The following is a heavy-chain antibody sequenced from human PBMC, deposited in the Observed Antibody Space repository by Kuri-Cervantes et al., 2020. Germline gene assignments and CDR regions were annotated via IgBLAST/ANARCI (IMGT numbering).Heavy chain of an antibody. D-gene: IGHD3-9*01. Sequence: GESLKISCAASGFTFSSYAMHWVRQAPGMGLEWVAVISYDGSNKYYADSVKGRFTISRDNSKNTLYLQMNSLRAEDTAVYYCAREIIRYFDYWGQGTLVTVSS. CDR1: GFTFSSYA. CDR2: ISYDGSNK. J-gene: IGHJ4*02. V-gene: IGHV3-30-3*01. CDR3: AREIIRYFDY.